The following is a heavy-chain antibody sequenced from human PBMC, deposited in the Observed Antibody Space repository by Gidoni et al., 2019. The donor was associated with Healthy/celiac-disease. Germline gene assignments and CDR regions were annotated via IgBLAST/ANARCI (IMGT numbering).Heavy chain of an antibody. J-gene: IGHJ4*02. V-gene: IGHV4-31*03. Sequence: QVQLQQPGPGLVKPSQTLSLTCTVSGGSISSGGYYWSWIRQPPGKGLDWIGYIYYSRSTYYNPSLKSRVTVSVDKSKNQFSLKQSSVTAADTAEYYCARGGTWSQGTLVTVSS. D-gene: IGHD2-15*01. CDR1: GGSISSGGYY. CDR3: ARGGT. CDR2: IYYSRST.